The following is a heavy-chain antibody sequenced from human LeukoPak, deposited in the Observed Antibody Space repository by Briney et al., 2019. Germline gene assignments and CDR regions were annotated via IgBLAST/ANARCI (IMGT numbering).Heavy chain of an antibody. CDR1: GGSISNYY. CDR2: IYYSGST. CDR3: ARVGYGSGPHDAFDI. V-gene: IGHV4-59*01. J-gene: IGHJ3*02. D-gene: IGHD3-10*01. Sequence: SETLSLTCTVSGGSISNYYWSWIRRPPGKRLEWIGFIYYSGSTSYNPSLKSRVSISVDTSKNQFSLKLSSVTAADTAVYYCARVGYGSGPHDAFDIWGQGTMVTVSS.